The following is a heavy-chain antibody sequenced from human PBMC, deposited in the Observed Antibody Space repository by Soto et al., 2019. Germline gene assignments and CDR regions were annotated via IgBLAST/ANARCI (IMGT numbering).Heavy chain of an antibody. V-gene: IGHV3-21*01. CDR3: ARDRVAAAGYYYYYYGMDV. CDR1: GLTFSSYA. CDR2: ISSSSSYI. Sequence: GGSLRLSCAASGLTFSSYAMSWVRQAPGKGREWVSSISSSSSYIYYADSVKARFTISRDNAKNSLYLQMNSLRAEDTAVYYCARDRVAAAGYYYYYYGMDVWGQGTTVTVSS. D-gene: IGHD6-13*01. J-gene: IGHJ6*02.